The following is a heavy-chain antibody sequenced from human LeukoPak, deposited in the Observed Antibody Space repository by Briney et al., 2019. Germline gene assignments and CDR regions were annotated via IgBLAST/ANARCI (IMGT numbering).Heavy chain of an antibody. D-gene: IGHD3-22*01. CDR1: GFTFSSYA. CDR2: ISGSGGST. J-gene: IGHJ3*02. V-gene: IGHV3-23*01. CDR3: AKAESYYYDSSGLDI. Sequence: GRYLRLSCAASGFTFSSYATSWVRQAPGKGLEWVSAISGSGGSTYYADSVKGRFTISRDNSKNTLYLQMNSLRAEDTAVYYCAKAESYYYDSSGLDIWGQGTMVTVSS.